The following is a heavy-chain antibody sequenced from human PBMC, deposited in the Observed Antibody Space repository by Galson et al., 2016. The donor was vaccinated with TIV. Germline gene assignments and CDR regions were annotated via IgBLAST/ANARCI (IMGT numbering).Heavy chain of an antibody. CDR2: ISSYNGHI. CDR1: GYGFSNYG. J-gene: IGHJ3*02. V-gene: IGHV1-18*01. Sequence: SVKVSRKASGYGFSNYGFIWVRQAPGQGLEWVGWISSYNGHIEYAQKFQGRGTLTTDTSTSTAYMELRSLRSNDTAVYYCARAAKPPVPVADIWGQGTMVTVSS. D-gene: IGHD6-13*01. CDR3: ARAAKPPVPVADI.